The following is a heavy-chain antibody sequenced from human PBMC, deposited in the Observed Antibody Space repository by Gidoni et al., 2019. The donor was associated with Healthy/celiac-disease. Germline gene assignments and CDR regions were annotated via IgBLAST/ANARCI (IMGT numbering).Heavy chain of an antibody. D-gene: IGHD2-15*01. V-gene: IGHV3-30-3*01. CDR2: ISYDGSNK. CDR1: GSSFSSYA. J-gene: IGHJ6*02. Sequence: QVQLVESGGGVVQPGRSLRLSCAASGSSFSSYAMHWVRQAPGKGLVWVAGISYDGSNKCHAGSVKGRFTISRNNSKNTLYLQMNSLRAEDTAVYYCARDRELYCSGGNCYSDYYYYGMDVWGQGTTVTVSS. CDR3: ARDRELYCSGGNCYSDYYYYGMDV.